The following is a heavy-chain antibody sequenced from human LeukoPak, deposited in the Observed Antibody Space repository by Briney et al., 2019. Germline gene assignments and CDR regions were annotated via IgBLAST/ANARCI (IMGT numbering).Heavy chain of an antibody. CDR1: GYTLTSYG. D-gene: IGHD4-17*01. V-gene: IGHV1-18*01. J-gene: IGHJ4*02. CDR2: ISTQSGNT. CDR3: ARGAYGDK. Sequence: ASVRVSCKASGYTLTSYGINWMRQAPGQGLEWMGWISTQSGNTNYAQKVQGRLTLTTDRSTNTAYMELRSLRSDDTAVYYCARGAYGDKWGQGTMVTVSS.